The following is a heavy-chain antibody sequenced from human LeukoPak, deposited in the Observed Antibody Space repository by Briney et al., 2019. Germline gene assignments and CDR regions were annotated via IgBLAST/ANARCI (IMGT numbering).Heavy chain of an antibody. D-gene: IGHD3-22*01. CDR2: IYYSGST. Sequence: SETLSLTCTVSGGSISSSSYYWGWIRQPPGKGLEWIGSIYYSGSTYYNPSLKSRVTISVDTSKNQFSLKLSSVTAADTAVYYCARPFPYSDSSGYIRDYGGQGPLVTVSS. V-gene: IGHV4-39*01. CDR3: ARPFPYSDSSGYIRDY. J-gene: IGHJ4*02. CDR1: GGSISSSSYY.